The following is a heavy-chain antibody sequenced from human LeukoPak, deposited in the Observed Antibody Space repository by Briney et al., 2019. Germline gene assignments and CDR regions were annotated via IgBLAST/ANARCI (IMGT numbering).Heavy chain of an antibody. V-gene: IGHV4-39*01. CDR1: GGSISRSNW. CDR2: IYYSGST. Sequence: PSKTLSLTCTVCGGSISRSNWWSWVRQPPRKGLEWIGSIYYSGSTYYNPSLKSRVTISVDTSKNQFSLKLSSVTAADTAVYYCVSHPYGDYEAFDPWGQGTLVTVSS. D-gene: IGHD4-17*01. CDR3: VSHPYGDYEAFDP. J-gene: IGHJ5*02.